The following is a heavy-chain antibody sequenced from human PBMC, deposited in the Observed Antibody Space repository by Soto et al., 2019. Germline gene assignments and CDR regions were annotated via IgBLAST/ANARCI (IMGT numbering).Heavy chain of an antibody. CDR2: IYYSGST. Sequence: SETLSLTCTVSGGSISSGGYYWSWIRQHPGKGLEWIGHIYYSGSTYYNPSLKSRVTISVDTSKNQFSLKLSSVTAADTAVYYCARGYCSGCSCYSGVDFQHWGQGTLVTVSS. V-gene: IGHV4-31*03. CDR3: ARGYCSGCSCYSGVDFQH. CDR1: GGSISSGGYY. J-gene: IGHJ1*01. D-gene: IGHD2-15*01.